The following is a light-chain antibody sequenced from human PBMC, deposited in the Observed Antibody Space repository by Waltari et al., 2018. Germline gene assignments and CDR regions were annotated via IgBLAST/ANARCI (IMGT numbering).Light chain of an antibody. CDR3: SSYTTGSTRYV. V-gene: IGLV2-14*03. J-gene: IGLJ1*01. Sequence: QSALTQPASVSGSPGQAITLSCTGTSSDLGAYNFFSWYQKHPGKAPKVMIYDVNNRPSGVSSRFSGSKSGNTASLTISGLQAEDEADYYCSSYTTGSTRYVFGSGTKVTVL. CDR2: DVN. CDR1: SSDLGAYNF.